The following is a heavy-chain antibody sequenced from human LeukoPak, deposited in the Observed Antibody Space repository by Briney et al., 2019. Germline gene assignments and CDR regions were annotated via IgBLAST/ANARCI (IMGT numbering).Heavy chain of an antibody. V-gene: IGHV4-38-2*02. CDR2: MYHSGST. Sequence: NPSETLSLTCTVSGFSISSGYYWGWIRQPPGKGLEWIGSMYHSGSTYYNPSLKSRVTVSVDTSKNQFSLKLIFVTAADTAVYYCARGSHSGYVKFDYWGQGTLVTVSS. D-gene: IGHD5-12*01. J-gene: IGHJ4*02. CDR3: ARGSHSGYVKFDY. CDR1: GFSISSGYY.